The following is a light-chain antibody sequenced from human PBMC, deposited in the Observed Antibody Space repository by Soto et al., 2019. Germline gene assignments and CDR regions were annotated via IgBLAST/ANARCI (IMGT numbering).Light chain of an antibody. CDR1: QSVSSSY. J-gene: IGKJ1*01. V-gene: IGKV3-20*01. CDR2: GAS. Sequence: EIVLTQSPGTLSLSPGERATLSCRASQSVSSSYLAWYQQKPGQAPRLLIYGASIRATGIPDRFSGSGSGTDFTLTISRLEPEDCAVYYWQQYGSSPGTFGQRTKVEIK. CDR3: QQYGSSPGT.